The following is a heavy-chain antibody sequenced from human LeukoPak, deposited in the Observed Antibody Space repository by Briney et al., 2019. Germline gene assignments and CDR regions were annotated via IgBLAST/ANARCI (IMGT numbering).Heavy chain of an antibody. V-gene: IGHV4-59*08. CDR3: ARQSLEITFGGVIATAFDY. Sequence: PSETLSLTCTASGGSISSYYWNWIRQPPGKGLEWIGYIYYSGSTNYNPSLKSRVTISVDTSKNQFSLKLSSVTAADTAVYYCARQSLEITFGGVIATAFDYWGQGTPVTVSS. CDR2: IYYSGST. J-gene: IGHJ4*02. D-gene: IGHD3-16*02. CDR1: GGSISSYY.